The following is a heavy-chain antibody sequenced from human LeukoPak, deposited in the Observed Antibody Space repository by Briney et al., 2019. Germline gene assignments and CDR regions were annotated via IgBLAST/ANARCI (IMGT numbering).Heavy chain of an antibody. CDR2: MNPNSGNT. CDR3: ARGDYGYYGMDV. Sequence: ASVKVSCKASGYTFTSYDINWVRQATGQGLEWMGWMNPNSGNTGYAQKFQGWVTMTRDTSISTAYMELSRLRSDDTAVYYCARGDYGYYGMDVWGQGTTVTVSS. D-gene: IGHD4-17*01. V-gene: IGHV1-8*01. CDR1: GYTFTSYD. J-gene: IGHJ6*02.